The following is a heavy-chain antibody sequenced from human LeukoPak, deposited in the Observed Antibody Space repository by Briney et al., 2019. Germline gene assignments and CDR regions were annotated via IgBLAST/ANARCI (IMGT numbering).Heavy chain of an antibody. V-gene: IGHV1-24*01. D-gene: IGHD3-3*01. CDR3: ATDPQPYDFWSGYYPR. CDR2: FDPEDGEA. CDR1: GYTLTEFS. Sequence: ASVKVSCKVSGYTLTEFSMHWVRQAPGKGLEWMGGFDPEDGEANYAQKFQGRVTMTEDTSTDTAYMELSSLRSEDTAVYYCATDPQPYDFWSGYYPRWGQGTLVTVSS. J-gene: IGHJ4*02.